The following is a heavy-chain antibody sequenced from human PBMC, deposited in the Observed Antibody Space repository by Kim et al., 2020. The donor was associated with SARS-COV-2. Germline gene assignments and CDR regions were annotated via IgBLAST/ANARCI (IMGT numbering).Heavy chain of an antibody. J-gene: IGHJ4*02. CDR3: ARDKNYGDYKTEFDY. D-gene: IGHD4-17*01. CDR2: INWNGGST. Sequence: GGSLRLSCAASGFTFDDYGMSWVRQAPGKGLEWVSGINWNGGSTGYADSVKGRFTISRDNAKNSLYLQMNSLRAEDTALYYCARDKNYGDYKTEFDYWGQGTLVTVSS. V-gene: IGHV3-20*04. CDR1: GFTFDDYG.